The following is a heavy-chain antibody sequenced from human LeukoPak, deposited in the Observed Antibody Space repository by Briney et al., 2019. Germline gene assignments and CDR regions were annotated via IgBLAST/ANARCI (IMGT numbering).Heavy chain of an antibody. CDR1: GFTFGNYA. D-gene: IGHD3-22*01. J-gene: IGHJ4*02. V-gene: IGHV3-49*03. Sequence: GGSLRLSCTASGFTFGNYALSWFRQAPGKGLEWVAFIRSKTYRGTTEYAASVKGRFTISRDDSKSIAYLQMNSLKTEDTAVYYCARANSFDSSGYYFDYWGQGTLVTVSS. CDR2: IRSKTYRGTT. CDR3: ARANSFDSSGYYFDY.